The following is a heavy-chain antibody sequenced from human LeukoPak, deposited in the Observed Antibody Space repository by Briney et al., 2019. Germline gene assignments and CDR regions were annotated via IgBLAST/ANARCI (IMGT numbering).Heavy chain of an antibody. V-gene: IGHV3-23*01. J-gene: IGHJ4*02. Sequence: GGSLRLSCAASGITFSTYAMSWVRQAPGKGLEWVSTFSGGSGSRYYADSVKGRFTISRDNSKNTLYLQMDSLRVEDTAVYYCASQADITLIRGIGDGFDNWGQGTVVTVSS. D-gene: IGHD3-22*01. CDR3: ASQADITLIRGIGDGFDN. CDR1: GITFSTYA. CDR2: FSGGSGSR.